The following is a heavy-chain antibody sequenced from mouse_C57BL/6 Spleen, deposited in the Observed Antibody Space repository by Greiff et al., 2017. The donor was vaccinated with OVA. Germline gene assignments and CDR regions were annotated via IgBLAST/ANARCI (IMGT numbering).Heavy chain of an antibody. Sequence: QVQLKESGPGLVQPSQSLSITCTVSGFSLTSYGVHWVRQSPGKGLEWLGVIWRGGSTDYNAAFMSRLSITKDNSKSQVFFKMNSLQADDTAIYYCAKSLNWDTYAMDYWGQGTSVTVSS. CDR3: AKSLNWDTYAMDY. V-gene: IGHV2-5*01. CDR2: IWRGGST. D-gene: IGHD4-1*02. J-gene: IGHJ4*01. CDR1: GFSLTSYG.